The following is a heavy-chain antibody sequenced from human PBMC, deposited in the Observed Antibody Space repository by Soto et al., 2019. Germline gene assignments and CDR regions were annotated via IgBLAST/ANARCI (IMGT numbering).Heavy chain of an antibody. CDR2: INPSGGST. CDR1: GYTFTSYY. V-gene: IGHV1-46*03. CDR3: ARDRGSTSRLDFDY. J-gene: IGHJ4*02. Sequence: ASVKVSCKASGYTFTSYYLNWVRQAPGQGLEWMGLINPSGGSTSYAQKFQGRVTMTRDTSTSTVYMELSSLRSDDTAVYYCARDRGSTSRLDFDYWGQGTLVTVSS. D-gene: IGHD2-2*01.